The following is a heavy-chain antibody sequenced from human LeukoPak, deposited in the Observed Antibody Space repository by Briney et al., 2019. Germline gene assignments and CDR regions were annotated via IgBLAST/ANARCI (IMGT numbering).Heavy chain of an antibody. J-gene: IGHJ3*02. CDR1: GFTFSSYW. Sequence: PGGSLRLSCAASGFTFSSYWMSWVRQAPGKGLEWVANIKQDGSEKYYVDSVKGRFTISRDNAKNSLYLQMNSLRAEDTAVYYCARDAGSWYVHAFDIWGQGTMVTVSS. V-gene: IGHV3-7*01. D-gene: IGHD6-13*01. CDR3: ARDAGSWYVHAFDI. CDR2: IKQDGSEK.